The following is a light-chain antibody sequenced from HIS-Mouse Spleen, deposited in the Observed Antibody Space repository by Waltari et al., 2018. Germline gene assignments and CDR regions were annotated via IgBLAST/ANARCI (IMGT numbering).Light chain of an antibody. Sequence: QSALTQPASVSGSPGPSITIPCPGTSSDVGSYNLVPWYQQHPGKAPKLMIYEGSKRPSGVSNRFSGSKSGNTASLTISGLQAEDEADYYCCSYAGSSTVVFGGGTKLTVL. CDR1: SSDVGSYNL. CDR2: EGS. CDR3: CSYAGSSTVV. V-gene: IGLV2-23*01. J-gene: IGLJ2*01.